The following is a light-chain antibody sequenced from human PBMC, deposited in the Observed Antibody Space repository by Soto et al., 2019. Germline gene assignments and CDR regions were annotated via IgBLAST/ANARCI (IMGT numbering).Light chain of an antibody. V-gene: IGLV2-14*03. CDR3: SSCTSTNTLV. Sequence: QSALTQPASVSGSPGQSITISCTGTSSDVGGYNFVSWYQQHPGKAPKLIIYDVSNWPSGVSNRFSGSKSDNTASLTISGLQAEDEADYYCSSCTSTNTLVFGGGTKLTVL. CDR1: SSDVGGYNF. CDR2: DVS. J-gene: IGLJ2*01.